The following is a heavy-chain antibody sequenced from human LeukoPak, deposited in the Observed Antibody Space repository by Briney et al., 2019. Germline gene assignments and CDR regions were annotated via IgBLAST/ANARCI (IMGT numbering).Heavy chain of an antibody. J-gene: IGHJ4*02. CDR3: AKSRGWLQLWEY. CDR1: GYTFTSYD. Sequence: ASVKVSCKASGYTFTSYDINWVGQATGQGLDWMGWMNPNSGNTGYAQKFQGRVTITRNTSISTAYMELSSLRAEDTAVYYCAKSRGWLQLWEYWGQGTLVTVSS. CDR2: MNPNSGNT. V-gene: IGHV1-8*03. D-gene: IGHD5-24*01.